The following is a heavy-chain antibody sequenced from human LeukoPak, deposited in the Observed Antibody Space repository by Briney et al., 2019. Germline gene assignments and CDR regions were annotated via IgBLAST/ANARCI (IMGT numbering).Heavy chain of an antibody. D-gene: IGHD1-26*01. J-gene: IGHJ4*02. Sequence: PSETLSLTCTVSGDSISSYYWSWLRQPAERGLEWLGHIYTSGSTNSYTSGSTDYNPSLKSRVTISLDRSKNQFSLKLSSVTAADTAVYYCAAFLSGTYWYFDYWGQGALVTVSS. CDR3: AAFLSGTYWYFDY. CDR2: IYTSGSTNSYTSGST. CDR1: GDSISSYY. V-gene: IGHV4-4*07.